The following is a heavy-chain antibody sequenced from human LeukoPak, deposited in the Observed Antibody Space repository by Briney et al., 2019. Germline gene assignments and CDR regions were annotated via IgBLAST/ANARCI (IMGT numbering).Heavy chain of an antibody. CDR3: ARLLGPYCSSTNCYEYFDS. J-gene: IGHJ4*02. CDR1: GYNFTSYW. Sequence: GESLKIFCNASGYNFTSYWIAWVRQMPGKGLEWVGIIYPGDSDTTYSPSFQGQVTISADKSISTAYLQWSSLKASDTAMFYCARLLGPYCSSTNCYEYFDSWGQGTLVTVSS. CDR2: IYPGDSDT. V-gene: IGHV5-51*01. D-gene: IGHD2-2*01.